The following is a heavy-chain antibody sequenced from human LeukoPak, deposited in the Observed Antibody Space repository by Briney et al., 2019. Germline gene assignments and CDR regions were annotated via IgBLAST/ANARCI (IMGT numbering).Heavy chain of an antibody. CDR2: ISGSGGST. J-gene: IGHJ6*02. D-gene: IGHD6-6*01. V-gene: IGHV3-23*01. CDR1: GFTFSSYA. Sequence: LAGGSLRLSCVASGFTFSSYAMSWARQAPGKGLEWVSTISGSGGSTYYADSVKGRFTISRDNSKNTLYLQMNSLRAEDTAVYYCVSNPYSSSSQKYYYYYGMDVWGQGTTVTVSS. CDR3: VSNPYSSSSQKYYYYYGMDV.